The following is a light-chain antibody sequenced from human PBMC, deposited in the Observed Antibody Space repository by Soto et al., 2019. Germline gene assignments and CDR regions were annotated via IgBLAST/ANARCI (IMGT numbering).Light chain of an antibody. CDR1: QSISNS. CDR2: KAS. V-gene: IGKV1-5*03. CDR3: RQYVSYPVT. J-gene: IGKJ4*01. Sequence: DIQMTQSPSTLSASVGDRVTITCRASQSISNSLAWYQQKPVKAPNLLIYKASSLESGVPSRFSGSGSGTEFTLTISSLQPDDFATYYCRQYVSYPVTFGGGTKVEMK.